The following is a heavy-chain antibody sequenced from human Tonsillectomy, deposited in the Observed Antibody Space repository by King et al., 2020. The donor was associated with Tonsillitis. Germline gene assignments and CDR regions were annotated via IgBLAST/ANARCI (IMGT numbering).Heavy chain of an antibody. V-gene: IGHV3-72*01. CDR2: TRNKVNSYFT. CDR1: GFTFSDHY. J-gene: IGHJ4*02. CDR3: ARGGRNHNVVEIDY. Sequence: DVQLVESGGGLVQPGGSLRLSCAASGFTFSDHYMDWVRQAPGKGLEWVGRTRNKVNSYFTEYAASVKGRFTISRDDSKNSLYLQMNSLKTEDTAVYYCARGGRNHNVVEIDYWGQGTLVTVSS. D-gene: IGHD2-21*01.